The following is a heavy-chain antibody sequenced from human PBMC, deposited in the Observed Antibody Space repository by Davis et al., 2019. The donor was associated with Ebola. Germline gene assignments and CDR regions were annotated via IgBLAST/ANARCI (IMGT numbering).Heavy chain of an antibody. CDR2: IYSGGST. V-gene: IGHV3-53*05. CDR3: VTSGEDCSSTSCYIYSPDI. D-gene: IGHD2-2*02. J-gene: IGHJ3*02. Sequence: GESLKISCAASGFTVSSNYMSWVRQAPGKGLEWVSVIYSGGSTYYADSVKGRFTISRDNSKNTLYLQMSSLRAEDTAVYYCVTSGEDCSSTSCYIYSPDIWGQGTMVTVSS. CDR1: GFTVSSNY.